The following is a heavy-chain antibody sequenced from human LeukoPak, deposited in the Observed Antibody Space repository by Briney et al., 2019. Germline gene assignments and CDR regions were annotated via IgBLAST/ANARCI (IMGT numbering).Heavy chain of an antibody. CDR2: IYYSGST. V-gene: IGHV4-31*03. CDR3: ARDIVVVPAAMTI. CDR1: GGSISSGGYY. J-gene: IGHJ4*02. Sequence: SETLSLTCTVSGGSISSGGYYWSWIRQHPGKGLEWIGYIYYSGSTYYNPSLKSRVTISVDTSKNQFSLKLSSVTAADTAVYYCARDIVVVPAAMTIWGRGTLVTVSS. D-gene: IGHD2-2*01.